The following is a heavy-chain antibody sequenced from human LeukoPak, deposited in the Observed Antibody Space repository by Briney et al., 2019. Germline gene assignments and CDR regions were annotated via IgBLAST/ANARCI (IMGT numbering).Heavy chain of an antibody. CDR2: ISAYNGNT. V-gene: IGHV1-18*01. Sequence: ASVKVSCKASGYTFTSYGISWVRQAPGQGLEWMGWISAYNGNTNYAQKLQGRVTMTTDTSTSTAYMELRSLRSDDTAVYYCARDLYYYGSGSYSPPHYWGQGTLVTVSS. D-gene: IGHD3-10*01. CDR3: ARDLYYYGSGSYSPPHY. J-gene: IGHJ4*02. CDR1: GYTFTSYG.